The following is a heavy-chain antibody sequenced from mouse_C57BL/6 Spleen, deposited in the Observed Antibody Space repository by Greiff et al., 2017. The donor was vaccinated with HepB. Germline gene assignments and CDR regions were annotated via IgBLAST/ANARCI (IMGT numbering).Heavy chain of an antibody. CDR2: IHPSDSDT. V-gene: IGHV1-74*01. CDR1: GYTFTSYW. Sequence: QVQLKQPGAELVKPGASVKVSCKASGYTFTSYWMHWVKQRPGQGLEWIGRIHPSDSDTNYNQKFKGKATLTVDKSSSTAYMQLSSLTSEDSAVYYCAMKRVYYAMDYWGQGTSVTVSS. CDR3: AMKRVYYAMDY. J-gene: IGHJ4*01.